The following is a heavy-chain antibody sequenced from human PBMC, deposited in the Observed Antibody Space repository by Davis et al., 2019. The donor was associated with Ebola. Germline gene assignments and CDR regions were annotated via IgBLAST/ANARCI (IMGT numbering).Heavy chain of an antibody. CDR2: INAGNGNT. J-gene: IGHJ5*02. V-gene: IGHV1-3*01. CDR1: GGTFTSYA. Sequence: ASVKVSCKASGGTFTSYAMHWVRQAPGQRLEWMGWINAGNGNTKYSQKFQGRVTITRDTSASTAYMELSSLRSEDTAVYYCARATTVTTLYYWFDPWGQGTLVTVSS. D-gene: IGHD4-17*01. CDR3: ARATTVTTLYYWFDP.